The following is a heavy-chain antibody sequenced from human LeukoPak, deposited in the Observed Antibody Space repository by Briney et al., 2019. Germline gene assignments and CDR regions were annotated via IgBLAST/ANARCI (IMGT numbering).Heavy chain of an antibody. CDR2: IIPIFGTA. CDR1: GGTFSSYA. D-gene: IGHD3-16*01. J-gene: IGHJ6*04. V-gene: IGHV1-69*06. CDR3: ATPGGSYGSYYYYGRDV. Sequence: SVKVSCKASGGTFSSYAISWVRQAPGQGLEWMGGIIPIFGTANYAQKFQGRVTITADKSTSTAYIELSSLRSEDTAVYYCATPGGSYGSYYYYGRDVWGKGTPVTVSS.